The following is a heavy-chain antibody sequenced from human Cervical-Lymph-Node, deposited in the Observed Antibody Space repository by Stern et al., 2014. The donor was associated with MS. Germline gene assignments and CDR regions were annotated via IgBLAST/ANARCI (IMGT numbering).Heavy chain of an antibody. CDR3: VREYYGSGSFDI. CDR1: GFSFSRYW. V-gene: IGHV3-74*03. D-gene: IGHD3-10*01. Sequence: EVQLVESGGGLVQPGTSLRLSCEGSGFSFSRYWMRWVRQAPGKGLVWVSRINSDGITTTYADSVKGRFTISRDNAKNTVYLEMDSLRAEDTAVYYCVREYYGSGSFDIWGQGTKVTVSS. CDR2: INSDGITT. J-gene: IGHJ3*02.